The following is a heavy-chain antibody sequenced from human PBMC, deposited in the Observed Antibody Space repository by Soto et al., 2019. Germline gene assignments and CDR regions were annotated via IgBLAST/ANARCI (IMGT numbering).Heavy chain of an antibody. J-gene: IGHJ5*02. CDR3: ARALGRRITIFGVVIIGGFDP. V-gene: IGHV4-34*01. CDR1: GGSFSGYY. D-gene: IGHD3-3*01. Sequence: SETLSLTCAVYGGSFSGYYWSWIRQPPGKGLEWIGEINHSGSTNYNPSLKSRVTISVDTSKNQFSLKLSSVTAADTAVYYCARALGRRITIFGVVIIGGFDPWGQGTLVTVSS. CDR2: INHSGST.